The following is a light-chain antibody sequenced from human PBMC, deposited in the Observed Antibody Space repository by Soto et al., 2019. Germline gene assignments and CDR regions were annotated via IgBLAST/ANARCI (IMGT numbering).Light chain of an antibody. CDR3: LQTNNYPAGT. CDR2: AAS. CDR1: QGITKN. V-gene: IGKV1-17*02. Sequence: DIQMTQSPSSLSASVGDRVTITCRASQGITKNLGWYQQKPGEAPKRLIFAASRLQSGVPSRFSGSGSGTEFTLTINNLQPEEVVTYYCLQTNNYPAGTFGQGTRLEIK. J-gene: IGKJ5*01.